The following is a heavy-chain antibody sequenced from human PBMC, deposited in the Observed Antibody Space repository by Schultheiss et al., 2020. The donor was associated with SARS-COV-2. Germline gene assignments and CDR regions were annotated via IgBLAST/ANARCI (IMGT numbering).Heavy chain of an antibody. CDR2: ISGSGGNT. J-gene: IGHJ3*02. D-gene: IGHD5-12*01. Sequence: GESLKISCEASGFSFSTFPMSWVRQAPGRGLQWVSLISGSGGNTYYADSVKGRFTISRDNSKNTLYLQMNNLRAEDTAVYYCARRAGENKVAPTGGSFDIWGQGTVVTVSS. V-gene: IGHV3-23*01. CDR1: GFSFSTFP. CDR3: ARRAGENKVAPTGGSFDI.